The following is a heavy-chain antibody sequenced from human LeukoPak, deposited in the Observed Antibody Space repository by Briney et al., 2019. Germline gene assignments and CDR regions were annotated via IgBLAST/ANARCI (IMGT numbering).Heavy chain of an antibody. CDR2: IHQDGSER. Sequence: GGSLRLSCAASGFTFSDYWMSWVRQAPGKGPDWVPNIHQDGSERNYVDSVKGRFTISRDNAKNSLYLEMNSLRVEDTVVYYCARGVKRELLRTPRAYWYFDLWGRGTLVTVSS. V-gene: IGHV3-7*01. J-gene: IGHJ2*01. D-gene: IGHD1-26*01. CDR1: GFTFSDYW. CDR3: ARGVKRELLRTPRAYWYFDL.